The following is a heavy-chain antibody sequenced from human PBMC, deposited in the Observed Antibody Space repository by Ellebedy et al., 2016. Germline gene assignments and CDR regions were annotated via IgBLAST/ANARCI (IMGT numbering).Heavy chain of an antibody. J-gene: IGHJ4*02. CDR1: RGTFSSYA. V-gene: IGHV1-46*01. Sequence: ASVKVSXKASRGTFSSYAISWVRQAPGQGLEWMGIINPSGGSTSYAQKFQGRVTMPRDTSTSTAYMELSSLRSEDTAVYYCARAPAGYYDSSGYFDYWGQGTLVTVSS. D-gene: IGHD3-22*01. CDR3: ARAPAGYYDSSGYFDY. CDR2: INPSGGST.